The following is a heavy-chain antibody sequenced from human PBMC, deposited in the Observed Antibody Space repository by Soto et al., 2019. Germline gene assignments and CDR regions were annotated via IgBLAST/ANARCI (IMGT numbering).Heavy chain of an antibody. Sequence: PGESLKISCKGSGYSFPSYWIGWVRQMPGKGPEWMGIIYPGDSDTTYGPSFQGQVTISVDKSISTAYLQWNSLKASDTAMYYCARQGSGGSHDAFDVWGQGTMVTVSS. CDR1: GYSFPSYW. CDR2: IYPGDSDT. D-gene: IGHD2-15*01. V-gene: IGHV5-51*01. J-gene: IGHJ3*01. CDR3: ARQGSGGSHDAFDV.